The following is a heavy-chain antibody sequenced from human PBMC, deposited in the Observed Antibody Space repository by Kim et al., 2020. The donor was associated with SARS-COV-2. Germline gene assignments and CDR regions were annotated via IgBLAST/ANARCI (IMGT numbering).Heavy chain of an antibody. J-gene: IGHJ4*02. V-gene: IGHV4-34*01. Sequence: NPSLKSRVTISVDTSKNQFSLKLSSVTAADTAVYYCARGRRVGELSPIDYWGQGTLVTVSS. D-gene: IGHD3-16*02. CDR3: ARGRRVGELSPIDY.